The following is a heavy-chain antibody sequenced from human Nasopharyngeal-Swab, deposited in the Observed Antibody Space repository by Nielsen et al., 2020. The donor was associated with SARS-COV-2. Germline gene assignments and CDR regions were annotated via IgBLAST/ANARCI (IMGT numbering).Heavy chain of an antibody. D-gene: IGHD3-22*01. V-gene: IGHV1-69*13. J-gene: IGHJ3*02. Sequence: SVRVSCKASGDTFKNKAMSGVGQAGGQGLDGVGGIIPIYGTTNLAQRFQGRLTITADDTTNTAYMELSSLRSEDTAVYYCARESLPSYYDDSRGYAGYAFDIWGQGTMVTVSS. CDR3: ARESLPSYYDDSRGYAGYAFDI. CDR1: GDTFKNKA. CDR2: IIPIYGTT.